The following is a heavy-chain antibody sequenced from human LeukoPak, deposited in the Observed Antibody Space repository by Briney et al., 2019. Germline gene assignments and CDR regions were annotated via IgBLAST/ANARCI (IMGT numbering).Heavy chain of an antibody. J-gene: IGHJ3*02. D-gene: IGHD3-10*01. CDR2: IYHSGST. CDR1: GYSISSGYY. Sequence: SETLSLTCTVSGYSISSGYYWGWIRQPPGKGLGWIGSIYHSGSTYYNPSLKSRVTISVDTSKNQFSLKLSSVTAADTAVYYCARGKHWGYYGSGSYPINIWGQGTMVTVSS. CDR3: ARGKHWGYYGSGSYPINI. V-gene: IGHV4-38-2*02.